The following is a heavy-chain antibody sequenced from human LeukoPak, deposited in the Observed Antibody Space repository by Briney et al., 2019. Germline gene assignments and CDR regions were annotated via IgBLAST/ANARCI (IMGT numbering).Heavy chain of an antibody. CDR2: IYTSGST. D-gene: IGHD3-10*01. CDR3: AREGGLMVRGVLRYGMDV. J-gene: IGHJ6*02. CDR1: GGSISSGSYD. Sequence: PSQTLSLTCTVAGGSISSGSYDWGWIRQPAGKGLEWIVRIYTSGSTNYNPSLKSRFTISVDTSKNQFSLKLSSVTAADTAVYYCAREGGLMVRGVLRYGMDVWGQGTTVTVSS. V-gene: IGHV4-61*02.